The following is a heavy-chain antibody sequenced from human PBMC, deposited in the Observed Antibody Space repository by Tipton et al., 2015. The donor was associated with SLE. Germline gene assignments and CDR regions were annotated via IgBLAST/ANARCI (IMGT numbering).Heavy chain of an antibody. CDR2: INTGGGT. V-gene: IGHV4-39*07. D-gene: IGHD2-8*01. Sequence: LRLSCTVSGGSITSSSYFWGWIRQSPGKGLEWIGNINTGGGTYRNSSLMSRVTISVDTSKTQFSLIVTSVTAADTAMYYCARGGASVLIRNCYFDYWGQGSLVTVSS. J-gene: IGHJ4*01. CDR1: GGSITSSSYF. CDR3: ARGGASVLIRNCYFDY.